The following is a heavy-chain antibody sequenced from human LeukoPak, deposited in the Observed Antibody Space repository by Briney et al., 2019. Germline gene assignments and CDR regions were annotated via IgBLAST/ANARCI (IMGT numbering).Heavy chain of an antibody. CDR1: GDTFSSYA. D-gene: IGHD5-24*01. J-gene: IGHJ4*01. V-gene: IGHV1-69*01. CDR2: IIPIFGTA. CDR3: AGGGEMATIPSFDY. Sequence: SVKVSCKASGDTFSSYAISWVRQAPGQGLEWMGGIIPIFGTANYAQKFQGRVTITADESTSTAYMELSSLRSEDAAVYYCAGGGEMATIPSFDYGGQGTMVTVSS.